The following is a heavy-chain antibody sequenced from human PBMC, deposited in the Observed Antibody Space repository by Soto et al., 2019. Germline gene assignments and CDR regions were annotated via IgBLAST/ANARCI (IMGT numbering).Heavy chain of an antibody. V-gene: IGHV4-61*01. Sequence: QVQLQESGPGLVKPSETLSLTCTVSGGSVSSGSYYWSWIRQPPGKGLEWIGCIYYSGSTNYHPSLKSRVTRSVDTSKNQFSLKLSSVTAADTAVYYCARGIEGWYQGRYYYGMDVWGQGTTVTVSS. J-gene: IGHJ6*02. CDR1: GGSVSSGSYY. CDR2: IYYSGST. CDR3: ARGIEGWYQGRYYYGMDV. D-gene: IGHD6-19*01.